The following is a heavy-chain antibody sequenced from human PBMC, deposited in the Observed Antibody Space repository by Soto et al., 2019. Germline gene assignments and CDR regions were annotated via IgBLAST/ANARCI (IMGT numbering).Heavy chain of an antibody. D-gene: IGHD3-10*01. V-gene: IGHV1-3*01. CDR3: AASLKGRPTDYYGMDV. CDR2: INAGNGNT. J-gene: IGHJ6*02. Sequence: ASVKVSCKASGYTFTSYAMHWVRQAPGQRLEWMGWINAGNGNTKYSQKFQGRVTITRDTSASTAYMELSSLRSEDTAVYYCAASLKGRPTDYYGMDVWGQGTTVTVSS. CDR1: GYTFTSYA.